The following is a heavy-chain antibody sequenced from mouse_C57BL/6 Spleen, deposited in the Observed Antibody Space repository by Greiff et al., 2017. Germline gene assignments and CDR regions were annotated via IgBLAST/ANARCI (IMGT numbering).Heavy chain of an antibody. J-gene: IGHJ3*01. CDR3: ARDYSNPAWFAY. V-gene: IGHV5-6*01. D-gene: IGHD2-5*01. CDR2: ISSGGSYT. CDR1: GFTFSSYG. Sequence: EVQVVESGGDLVKPGGSLKLSCAASGFTFSSYGMSWVRQTPDKRLEWVATISSGGSYTYYPDSVKGRFTISRDNAKNTLYLQMSSLKSEDTAMYYCARDYSNPAWFAYWGQGTLVTVSA.